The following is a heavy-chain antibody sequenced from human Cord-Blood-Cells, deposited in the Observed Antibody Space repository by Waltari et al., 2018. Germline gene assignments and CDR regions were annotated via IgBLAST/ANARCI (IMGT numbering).Heavy chain of an antibody. Sequence: QVQLVQSGAEVKKPGASVKVSCKASGYTFTGYYMHWVRQAPGQGLEWMGRINPNSGGTNYAQKFQGRVTMTRDTSISTAYMEVGRLRSDDTAVYYCASTSNWVFNWYFDLWGRGTLVTVSS. D-gene: IGHD7-27*01. CDR1: GYTFTGYY. CDR2: INPNSGGT. J-gene: IGHJ2*01. CDR3: ASTSNWVFNWYFDL. V-gene: IGHV1-2*06.